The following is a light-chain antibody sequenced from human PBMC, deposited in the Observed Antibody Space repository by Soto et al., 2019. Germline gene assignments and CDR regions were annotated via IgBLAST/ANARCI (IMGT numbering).Light chain of an antibody. Sequence: EIGLTKSPATLSLSPGERATLSCRASQSVSRHLAWYQQKPGQAPRLLILDASDRATGIPARFSGSGSGTNFTLTISSLEPEDFAVYYCQQRSNWPPVTFGGGTKVDTK. CDR1: QSVSRH. J-gene: IGKJ4*01. CDR2: DAS. CDR3: QQRSNWPPVT. V-gene: IGKV3-11*01.